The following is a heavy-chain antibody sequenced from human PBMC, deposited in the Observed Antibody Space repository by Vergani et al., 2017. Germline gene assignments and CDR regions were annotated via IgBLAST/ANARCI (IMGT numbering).Heavy chain of an antibody. CDR2: IYHSGST. CDR1: GGSISSGGYS. CDR3: ARVGGDSYGPEKAQFDY. V-gene: IGHV4-30-2*01. Sequence: QLQLQESGSGLVKPSQTLSLTCAVSGGSISSGGYSWSWIRQPPGKGLEWIGYIYHSGSTYYNPSLKSRVTISVDTSKNQFSLKLSAVTAADTAVYYCARVGGDSYGPEKAQFDYWGQGTLVTVSS. J-gene: IGHJ4*02. D-gene: IGHD5-18*01.